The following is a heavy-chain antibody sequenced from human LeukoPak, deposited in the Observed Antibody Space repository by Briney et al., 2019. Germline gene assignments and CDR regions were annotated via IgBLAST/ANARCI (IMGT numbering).Heavy chain of an antibody. Sequence: GGPLRLPCPAPGFTFSRFSMHCVRQAPGKGLEWVAVISYDGGNKYYADSVKGRFTISRDDSRNTLYLQMGRLRAEDTAVYYCGRKDYSDWCGFVGGYWGQGTLVTVSS. D-gene: IGHD3-22*01. CDR2: ISYDGGNK. V-gene: IGHV3-30*04. CDR1: GFTFSRFS. J-gene: IGHJ4*02. CDR3: GRKDYSDWCGFVGGY.